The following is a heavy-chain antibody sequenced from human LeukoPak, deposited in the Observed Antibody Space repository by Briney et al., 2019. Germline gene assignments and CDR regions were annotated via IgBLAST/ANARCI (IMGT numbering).Heavy chain of an antibody. Sequence: ASVKVSCKASGYTFTGYYMHWVRQAPGQGLEWMVWINPNSGGTSYAQKFQGRVTLTRDTSISTAYMELSSLTSDNTAVYYCARDPESPSLDIEYWGQGTLVTVSS. CDR1: GYTFTGYY. CDR3: ARDPESPSLDIEY. J-gene: IGHJ4*02. CDR2: INPNSGGT. V-gene: IGHV1-2*02.